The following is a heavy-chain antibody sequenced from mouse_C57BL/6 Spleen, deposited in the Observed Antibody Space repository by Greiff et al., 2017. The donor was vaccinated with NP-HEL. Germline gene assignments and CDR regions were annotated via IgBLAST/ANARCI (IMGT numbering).Heavy chain of an antibody. CDR1: GFTFSDYG. D-gene: IGHD1-1*01. J-gene: IGHJ1*03. V-gene: IGHV5-17*01. Sequence: EVHLVESGGGLVKPGGSLKLSCAASGFTFSDYGMHWVRQAPEKGLEWVAYISSGSSTIYYADTVKGRFTISRDNAKNTLFLQMTSLRSEDTAMYYCAREITTVVARDWYFDVWGTGTTVTVSS. CDR2: ISSGSSTI. CDR3: AREITTVVARDWYFDV.